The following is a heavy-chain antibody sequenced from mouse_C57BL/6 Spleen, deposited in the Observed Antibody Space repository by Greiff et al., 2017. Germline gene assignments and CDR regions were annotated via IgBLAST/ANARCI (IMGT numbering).Heavy chain of an antibody. D-gene: IGHD3-3*01. CDR2: IDPEDGVT. V-gene: IGHV14-2*01. CDR1: GFNIKDYY. CDR3: ARGLGQGFDY. Sequence: EVQVVESGAELVKPGASVKLSCTASGFNIKDYYMHWVKQRTEQGLEWIGRIDPEDGVTKYAPKFQGKATITADTSSNTAYLQLSSLTSEDTAVYYCARGLGQGFDYWGQGTTLTVSS. J-gene: IGHJ2*01.